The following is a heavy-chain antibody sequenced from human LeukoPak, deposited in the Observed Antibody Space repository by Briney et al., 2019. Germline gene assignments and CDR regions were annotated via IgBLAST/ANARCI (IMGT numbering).Heavy chain of an antibody. CDR1: GYTLTELS. Sequence: GASVKVSCKVSGYTLTELSMHWVRQATGQGLEWMGWMNPNSGNTGYAQKFQGRVTITRNTSISTAYMELSSLRSDDTAVYYCARDSKESIAAAGSDYWGQGTLVTVSS. CDR2: MNPNSGNT. J-gene: IGHJ4*02. D-gene: IGHD6-13*01. V-gene: IGHV1-8*03. CDR3: ARDSKESIAAAGSDY.